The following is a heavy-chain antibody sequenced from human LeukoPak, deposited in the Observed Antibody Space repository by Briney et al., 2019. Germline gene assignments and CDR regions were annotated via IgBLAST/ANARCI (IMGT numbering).Heavy chain of an antibody. J-gene: IGHJ3*02. CDR2: INPNSGGT. D-gene: IGHD3-16*01. CDR1: GYTFTGYY. CDR3: ARSLLWGAFDI. V-gene: IGHV1-2*06. Sequence: ASVKVSCKASGYTFTGYYMHWVRQAPGQGLEWMGRINPNSGGTNYAQKFQGRVTMTTDTSTSTAYMELRSLRSDDTAVYYCARSLLWGAFDIWGQGTMVTVSS.